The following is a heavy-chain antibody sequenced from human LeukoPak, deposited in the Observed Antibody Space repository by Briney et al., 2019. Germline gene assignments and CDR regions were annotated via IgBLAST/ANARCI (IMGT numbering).Heavy chain of an antibody. J-gene: IGHJ3*01. Sequence: ASVKVSCKASGYTFTGYYIHWVRQAPGQGLEWMGWINPQNTGTNYAQKFQDRVTMTRDTSIRTAYLVLIRLKSDDTAVFYCARGGPLEWAPDAFELWGQGTMVTVSS. D-gene: IGHD1-1*01. CDR1: GYTFTGYY. V-gene: IGHV1-2*02. CDR3: ARGGPLEWAPDAFEL. CDR2: INPQNTGT.